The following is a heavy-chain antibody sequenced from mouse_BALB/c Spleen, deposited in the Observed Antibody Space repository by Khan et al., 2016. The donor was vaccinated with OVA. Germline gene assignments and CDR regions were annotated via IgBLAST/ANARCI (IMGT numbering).Heavy chain of an antibody. D-gene: IGHD1-3*01. CDR1: GYTFTDYA. Sequence: QVQLQQSGAELVRPGVSVKISCKGSGYTFTDYAMHWVKQSHAKSLEWIGVISTYYGDADYNQTFKGKATMTVDKSSSTAYLELARLTSEDSAIYYCARGSGNARFAYWGQGTLVTVSA. CDR2: ISTYYGDA. J-gene: IGHJ3*01. CDR3: ARGSGNARFAY. V-gene: IGHV1S137*01.